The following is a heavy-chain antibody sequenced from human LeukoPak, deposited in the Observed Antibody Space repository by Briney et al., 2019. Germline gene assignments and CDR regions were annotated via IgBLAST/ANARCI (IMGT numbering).Heavy chain of an antibody. D-gene: IGHD2-2*02. Sequence: SQTVSLTCAVSGGSISSGGYSWSWIRQPPGKGLEWIGYVYHSGSTYYNPSLKSRVTISVDTSKNQFSLKLSSVTAADTAVYYCARHGRRREPIPAAILGVGYYYYMDVWGKGTTVTVSS. V-gene: IGHV4-30-2*01. CDR2: VYHSGST. J-gene: IGHJ6*03. CDR3: ARHGRRREPIPAAILGVGYYYYMDV. CDR1: GGSISSGGYS.